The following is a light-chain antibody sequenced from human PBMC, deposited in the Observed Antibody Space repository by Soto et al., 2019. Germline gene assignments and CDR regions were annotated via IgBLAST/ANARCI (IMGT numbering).Light chain of an antibody. V-gene: IGLV2-11*01. Sequence: QSALTQPRSVSGSPGQSVTISCTGTSSDVGGYDFVSWYQQHPGKAPTLIIYDVSKRPSGVPDRFSGSKSGNTASLTISGLQAEDESDYYCCSYAGSYTYVVFGGGTKVNVL. J-gene: IGLJ2*01. CDR1: SSDVGGYDF. CDR3: CSYAGSYTYVV. CDR2: DVS.